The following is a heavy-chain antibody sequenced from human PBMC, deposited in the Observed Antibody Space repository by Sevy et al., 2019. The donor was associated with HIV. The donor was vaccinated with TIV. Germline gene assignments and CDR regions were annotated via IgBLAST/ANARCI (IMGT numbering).Heavy chain of an antibody. CDR1: GYSFTSYW. V-gene: IGHV5-51*01. CDR3: ARVGEGYCSGGSCYSGAFDI. Sequence: GESLKISCKGSGYSFTSYWIGWVRQMPGKGLEWMGIIYPGDSDTRYSPSFQGQVTITADKSIGPAYLQWSSLKASDTAMYYCARVGEGYCSGGSCYSGAFDIWGQGTMVTVSS. J-gene: IGHJ3*02. CDR2: IYPGDSDT. D-gene: IGHD2-15*01.